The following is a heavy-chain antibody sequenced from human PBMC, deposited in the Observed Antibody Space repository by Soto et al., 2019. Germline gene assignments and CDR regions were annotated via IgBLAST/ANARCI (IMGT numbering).Heavy chain of an antibody. V-gene: IGHV1-2*04. CDR1: GYTFTGNY. D-gene: IGHD1-26*01. J-gene: IGHJ3*02. CDR3: ASKVGATADGAFDI. Sequence: EASVKVTCKASGYTFTGNYRQWVRQAPGQGLEWMGWINPNSGGTNYAQKFQGWVTMTRDTSISTAYMELSRLRSDDTAVYYCASKVGATADGAFDIWGQGTMVTVSS. CDR2: INPNSGGT.